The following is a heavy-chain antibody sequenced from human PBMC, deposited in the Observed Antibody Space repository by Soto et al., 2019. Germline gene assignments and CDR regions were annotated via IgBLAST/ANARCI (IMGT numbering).Heavy chain of an antibody. CDR1: GFSFDDYA. V-gene: IGHV3-23*01. CDR3: AKDGTRGYSYGYDY. J-gene: IGHJ4*02. D-gene: IGHD5-18*01. Sequence: EVQLLESGGGLVQPGGSLRLSCAASGFSFDDYAMTWVRQAAGKGLEWVSATSGSGDNTYYADSVKGRFTISRDNSKNTLYLQMNSLRAEDTAVYYCAKDGTRGYSYGYDYWGQGTLVTVSS. CDR2: TSGSGDNT.